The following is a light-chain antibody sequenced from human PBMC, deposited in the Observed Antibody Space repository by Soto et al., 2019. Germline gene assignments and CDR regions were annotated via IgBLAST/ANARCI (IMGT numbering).Light chain of an antibody. CDR3: QQYNDRPLT. Sequence: EIVMTQWPVTRSGSPVERATRACMASQSVSSNLAWYQQKPGQAPSLLIYGAFTRATGIPARFSGPRSGPAFTPTLRSLQSEDFALHYCQQYNDRPLTFGQGTKVDIK. CDR1: QSVSSN. J-gene: IGKJ1*01. CDR2: GAF. V-gene: IGKV3-15*01.